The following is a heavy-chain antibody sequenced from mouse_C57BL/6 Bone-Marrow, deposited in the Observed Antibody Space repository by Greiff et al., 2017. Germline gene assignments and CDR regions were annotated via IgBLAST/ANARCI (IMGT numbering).Heavy chain of an antibody. Sequence: VKLQESGAELARPGASVKLSCKASGYTFTSYGISWVKQRTGQGLEWIGEIYPRSGNTYYNEKFKGKATLTADKSSSTAYMELRSLTSEDSAVYFCARGGQLRLRPYAMDYWGQGTSVTVSS. CDR1: GYTFTSYG. CDR3: ARGGQLRLRPYAMDY. V-gene: IGHV1-81*01. CDR2: IYPRSGNT. D-gene: IGHD3-2*02. J-gene: IGHJ4*01.